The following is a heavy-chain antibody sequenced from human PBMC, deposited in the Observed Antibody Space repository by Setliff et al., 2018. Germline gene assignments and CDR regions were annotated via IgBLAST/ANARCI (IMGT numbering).Heavy chain of an antibody. CDR3: ARDFPPLYSSSFSDAFDI. V-gene: IGHV1-18*01. J-gene: IGHJ3*02. D-gene: IGHD6-6*01. Sequence: ASVKVSCKASGYTFTSYGISWVRQAPGQGLEWMGWISAYNGNTNYAQKLQGRVTMTTDTSTSTAYMELRSLRSDDPAVYYCARDFPPLYSSSFSDAFDIWGQGTMVTVSS. CDR2: ISAYNGNT. CDR1: GYTFTSYG.